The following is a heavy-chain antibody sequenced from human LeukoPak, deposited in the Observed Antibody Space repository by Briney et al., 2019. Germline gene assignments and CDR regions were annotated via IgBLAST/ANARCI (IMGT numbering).Heavy chain of an antibody. CDR3: ARGREAAAANSFDY. D-gene: IGHD6-13*01. CDR2: MNPNSGNT. Sequence: ASVKVSCKASGYTFTSYDINWVRQATGQGLEWMGWMNPNSGNTGYAQKFQGRITITRNTSISTAYMELSSLRSEDTAVYYCARGREAAAANSFDYWGQGTLVTVSS. CDR1: GYTFTSYD. V-gene: IGHV1-8*03. J-gene: IGHJ4*02.